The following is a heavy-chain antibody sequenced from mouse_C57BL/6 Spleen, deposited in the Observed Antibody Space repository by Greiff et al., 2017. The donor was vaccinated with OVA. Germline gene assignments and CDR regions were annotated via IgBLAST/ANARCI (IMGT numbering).Heavy chain of an antibody. CDR1: GYTFTSYW. CDR2: IHPNSGST. V-gene: IGHV1-64*01. J-gene: IGHJ1*03. D-gene: IGHD1-1*01. CDR3: ANPNGSSPWYFDV. Sequence: QVQLQQPGAELVKPGASVKLSCKASGYTFTSYWMHWVKQRPGQGLEWIGMIHPNSGSTNYNEKFKSKATLTVDTSSSTAYMQISSLTSEDSAVEYCANPNGSSPWYFDVWGTGTTVTVSS.